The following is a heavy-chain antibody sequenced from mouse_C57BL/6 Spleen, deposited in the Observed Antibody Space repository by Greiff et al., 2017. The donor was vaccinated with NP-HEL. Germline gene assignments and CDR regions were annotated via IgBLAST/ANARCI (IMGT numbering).Heavy chain of an antibody. CDR1: GYTFTSYW. D-gene: IGHD2-2*01. Sequence: VQLQQSGTVLARPGASVKMSCKTSGYTFTSYWMPWVKQRPGPGLEWIGAIYPGNSDTSYNQKFKGKAKLTAVTSASTAYMELSSLTNEDSAVYYCTRGRYYGYDGDFDYWGQGTTLTVSS. J-gene: IGHJ2*01. CDR2: IYPGNSDT. CDR3: TRGRYYGYDGDFDY. V-gene: IGHV1-5*01.